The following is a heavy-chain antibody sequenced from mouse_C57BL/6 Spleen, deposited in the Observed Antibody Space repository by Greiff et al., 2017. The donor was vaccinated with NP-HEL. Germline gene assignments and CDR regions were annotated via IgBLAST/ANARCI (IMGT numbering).Heavy chain of an antibody. CDR2: IDPETGGT. V-gene: IGHV1-15*01. Sequence: VQLQQSGAELVRPGASVTLSCKASGYTFTDYEMHWVKQTPVHGLEWIGAIDPETGGTAYNQKFKGKAILTADKSSSTAYMELRSLTSEDSAVYDCTRGIYYYGSSPGWFAYWGQGTLVTVSA. CDR1: GYTFTDYE. CDR3: TRGIYYYGSSPGWFAY. D-gene: IGHD1-1*01. J-gene: IGHJ3*01.